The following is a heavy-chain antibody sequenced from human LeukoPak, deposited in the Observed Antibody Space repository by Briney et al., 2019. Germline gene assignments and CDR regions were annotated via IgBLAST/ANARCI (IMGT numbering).Heavy chain of an antibody. CDR1: GGSISSGGYY. Sequence: SQTLPLTCTVSGGSISSGGYYWSWIRQPPGKGLEWIGYIYHSGSTYYNPSLKSRVTISVDRSKNQFSLKLSSVTAADTAVYYCARGPPPDFDYWGRGTLATVSS. CDR2: IYHSGST. CDR3: ARGPPPDFDY. V-gene: IGHV4-30-2*01. J-gene: IGHJ4*02.